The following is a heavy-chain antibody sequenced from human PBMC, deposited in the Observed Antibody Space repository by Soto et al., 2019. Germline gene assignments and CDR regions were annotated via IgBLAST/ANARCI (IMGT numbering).Heavy chain of an antibody. D-gene: IGHD3-10*01. CDR1: GFTFSSYG. V-gene: IGHV3-30*03. J-gene: IGHJ6*02. CDR3: ARGAPRGDYYYGMDV. CDR2: ISYDGSNK. Sequence: GGSLRLSCAASGFTFSSYGMHWVRQAPGKGLEWVAVISYDGSNKYYADSVKGRFTISRDNSKNTLYLQMNSLRAEDTAVYYCARGAPRGDYYYGMDVWGQGTTVTVSS.